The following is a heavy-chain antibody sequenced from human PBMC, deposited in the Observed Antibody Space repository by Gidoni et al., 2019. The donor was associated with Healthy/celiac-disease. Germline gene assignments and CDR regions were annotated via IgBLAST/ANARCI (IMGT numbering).Heavy chain of an antibody. CDR2: IYPGDSDT. D-gene: IGHD2-2*01. CDR3: ARGRWERVPAATHDGVHNWFDP. J-gene: IGHJ5*02. V-gene: IGHV5-51*01. Sequence: EVQLVQSGAEVKKPGESLKISCKGSGYSFTSYWIGWVRQMPGKGLEWMGIIYPGDSDTRYSPSFQGQVTISADKSISTAYLQWSSLKASDTAMYYCARGRWERVPAATHDGVHNWFDPWGQGTLVTVSS. CDR1: GYSFTSYW.